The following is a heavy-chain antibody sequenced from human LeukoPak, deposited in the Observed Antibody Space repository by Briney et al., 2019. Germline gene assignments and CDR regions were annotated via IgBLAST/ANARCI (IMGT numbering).Heavy chain of an antibody. V-gene: IGHV3-64*01. CDR3: AREGELNFDY. CDR1: GFTFSSYA. J-gene: IGHJ4*02. CDR2: ISSNGGST. D-gene: IGHD5-24*01. Sequence: PGGSLRLSCAASGFTFSSYAMHWVRQAPGKGLEYVSAISSNGGSTYYANSVKGRFTISRDNSKNTLYLQMGSLRAEDMAVYYCAREGELNFDYWGQGTLVTVSS.